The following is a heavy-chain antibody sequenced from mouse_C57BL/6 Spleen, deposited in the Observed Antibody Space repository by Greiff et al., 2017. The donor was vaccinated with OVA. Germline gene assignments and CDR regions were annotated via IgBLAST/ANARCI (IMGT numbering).Heavy chain of an antibody. Sequence: QVQLQQPGAELVRPGTSVKLSCKASGYTFTSYWMHWVKQRPGQGLEWIGVIDPSDSYTNYNQKFKGKATLTVDTSTSTAYMQLSSLTSEDSAIYYCARGSQGIGYWGQGTTLTVSS. CDR2: IDPSDSYT. V-gene: IGHV1-59*01. J-gene: IGHJ2*01. CDR3: ARGSQGIGY. CDR1: GYTFTSYW. D-gene: IGHD2-14*01.